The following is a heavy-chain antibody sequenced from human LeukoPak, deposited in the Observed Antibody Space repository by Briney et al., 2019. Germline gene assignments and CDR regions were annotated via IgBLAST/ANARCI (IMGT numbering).Heavy chain of an antibody. Sequence: ASMQFCCQACGVTTSSYAISWVRRASGQGLEWMGRIISILGTANYAKKFQGRVTITSDASTRTAHTELSSLRSEATALAYSRSGMPGIAAACLFNYFDYWGQGTLVTVSS. CDR3: RSGMPGIAAACLFNYFDY. D-gene: IGHD6-13*01. V-gene: IGHV1-69*11. J-gene: IGHJ4*02. CDR1: GVTTSSYA. CDR2: IISILGTA.